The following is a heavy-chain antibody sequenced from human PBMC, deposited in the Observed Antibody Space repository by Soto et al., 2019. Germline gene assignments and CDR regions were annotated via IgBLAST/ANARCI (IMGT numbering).Heavy chain of an antibody. V-gene: IGHV3-23*01. Sequence: EVQLLESGGGLVQPGGSLRLSCTASRFTFTSYAMNWVRQAPGKGLEWVSGIGAGGGNTYYADSVKGRFSISRDNSKNTLYLQMSSLRAADTAVYYCAKGDTTTLGDAFDIWGQGTMVTVSS. CDR2: IGAGGGNT. CDR3: AKGDTTTLGDAFDI. D-gene: IGHD3-16*01. CDR1: RFTFTSYA. J-gene: IGHJ3*02.